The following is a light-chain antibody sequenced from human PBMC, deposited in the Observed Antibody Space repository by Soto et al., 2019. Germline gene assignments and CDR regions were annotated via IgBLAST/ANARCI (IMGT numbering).Light chain of an antibody. V-gene: IGKV3-15*01. CDR1: QSVSSN. CDR3: QQYNNWPYT. J-gene: IGKJ2*01. CDR2: GAS. Sequence: EIVMTQSPATLSVSPGERATLSCRASQSVSSNLAWYQQKPGQAPRLLIYGASTRATGIPARFSGSGSWTEFTLTIIRLQSEDFAVYYCQQYNNWPYTFGQGTKLDIK.